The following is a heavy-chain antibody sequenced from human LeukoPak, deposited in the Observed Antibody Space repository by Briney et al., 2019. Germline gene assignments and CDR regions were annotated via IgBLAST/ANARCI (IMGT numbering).Heavy chain of an antibody. Sequence: KSSETLSLTCAVYGGSFSGYYWSWIRQPPGKGLEWIGEINHSGSTNYNPSLKSRVTISVDTSKNQFSLKLSSVTAADTAVYYCARRVDILTGYYTTNFDYWGQGTLVTVSS. CDR3: ARRVDILTGYYTTNFDY. J-gene: IGHJ4*02. CDR2: INHSGST. CDR1: GGSFSGYY. V-gene: IGHV4-34*01. D-gene: IGHD3-9*01.